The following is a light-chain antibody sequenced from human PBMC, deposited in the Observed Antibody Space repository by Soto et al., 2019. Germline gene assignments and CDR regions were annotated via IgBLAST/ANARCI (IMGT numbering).Light chain of an antibody. V-gene: IGLV1-40*01. CDR1: SSNIGAGYD. J-gene: IGLJ1*01. CDR3: QSYDSSLSGFDV. CDR2: GNS. Sequence: QSVLTQPPSVSGAPGQRVTISCTGSSSNIGAGYDVYWYQQLPGTAPKLLIYGNSNRPSGVPDRFSGSKSGTSASLAITGLQAEDEADYYCQSYDSSLSGFDVFGTGTKLTVL.